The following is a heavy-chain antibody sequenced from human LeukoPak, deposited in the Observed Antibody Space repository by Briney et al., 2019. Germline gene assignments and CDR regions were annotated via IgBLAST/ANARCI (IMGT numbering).Heavy chain of an antibody. V-gene: IGHV3-48*01. CDR3: ARTNRGFDGGWDF. Sequence: PGGAPRLSCAAPGFTFTRHSMKLVRPAPGKGLEWVSFISIWSSTIYYADSVKGRFTISRDNAKNSVYLQMNSLRAEDTAVYYCARTNRGFDGGWDFWGQGTLVTVSS. CDR1: GFTFTRHS. D-gene: IGHD2/OR15-2a*01. CDR2: ISIWSSTI. J-gene: IGHJ4*02.